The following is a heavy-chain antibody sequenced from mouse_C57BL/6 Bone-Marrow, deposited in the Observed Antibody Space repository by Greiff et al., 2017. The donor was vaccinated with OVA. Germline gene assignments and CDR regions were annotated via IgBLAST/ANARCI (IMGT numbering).Heavy chain of an antibody. J-gene: IGHJ4*01. V-gene: IGHV1-81*01. CDR1: GYTFTSYG. Sequence: QVQLQQSGAELARPGASVKLSCKASGYTFTSYGISWVKQRTGQGLEWIGEIYPRSGNTYYNEKFKGKATLTADKSSSTAYMELRSLTSEDSAVYVCASILYDGNSEYYAMDYWGQGTSVTVSS. CDR3: ASILYDGNSEYYAMDY. CDR2: IYPRSGNT. D-gene: IGHD2-1*01.